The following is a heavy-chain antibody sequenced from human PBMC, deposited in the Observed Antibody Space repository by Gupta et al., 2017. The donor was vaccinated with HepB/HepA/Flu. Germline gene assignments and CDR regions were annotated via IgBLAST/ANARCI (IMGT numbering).Heavy chain of an antibody. CDR3: VRPPPPGNTNWFDS. Sequence: EVHLVESGGGLVQTGGSLRLSCAASGFTFSSYWMHWVRQVPGKGLVWVSRISNDGIITTYADSVTGRFTISRDNAKNTLYLQMSSLSAEDTAVYYCVRPPPPGNTNWFDSWGQGILVTVSS. D-gene: IGHD2/OR15-2a*01. CDR2: ISNDGIIT. J-gene: IGHJ5*01. CDR1: GFTFSSYW. V-gene: IGHV3-74*01.